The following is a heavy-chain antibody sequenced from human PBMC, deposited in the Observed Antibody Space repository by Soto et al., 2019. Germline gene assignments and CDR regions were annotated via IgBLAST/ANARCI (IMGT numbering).Heavy chain of an antibody. J-gene: IGHJ4*02. CDR1: GYTFTGYF. Sequence: ASVKVSCKASGYTFTGYFLHWVRQAPGQGLEWMGWINPYNANTNYAQKFQGRVTMTTDAYTSTAYMELRSLTSDDTAVYYCARQNRDITMIVVPKPGYFDYWGQGTLVTVSS. CDR3: ARQNRDITMIVVPKPGYFDY. V-gene: IGHV1-18*04. D-gene: IGHD3-22*01. CDR2: INPYNANT.